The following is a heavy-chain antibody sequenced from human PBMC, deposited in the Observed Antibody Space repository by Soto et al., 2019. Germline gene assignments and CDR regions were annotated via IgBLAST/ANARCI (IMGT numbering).Heavy chain of an antibody. CDR2: IWYDGSNK. Sequence: QVQLVESGGGVVQPGRSLRISCAASGFTFSSYGMHWVRQAPGKGLEWVAAIWYDGSNKYYADSVKGRFTISRDNSKNTLYLQINSLRAEDTAVYYWARGTVAVAEVFYGYNGMDVWGQGTTVTVSS. CDR3: ARGTVAVAEVFYGYNGMDV. J-gene: IGHJ6*02. CDR1: GFTFSSYG. V-gene: IGHV3-33*01. D-gene: IGHD6-19*01.